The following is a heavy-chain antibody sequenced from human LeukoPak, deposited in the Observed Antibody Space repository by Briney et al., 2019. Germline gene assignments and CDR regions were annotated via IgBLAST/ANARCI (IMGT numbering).Heavy chain of an antibody. CDR1: GFTFSTSA. CDR2: IVVGSGNT. CDR3: VADAYYHVTSDYYSYGFDI. D-gene: IGHD3-22*01. Sequence: SVKVSCKASGFTFSTSAVQWVRQARGQRLEWIGWIVVGSGNTNYAQKFQERVTITRDMSRGTAYMELSSLGSEDTAVYYCVADAYYHVTSDYYSYGFDIWGQGTMVTVSS. V-gene: IGHV1-58*01. J-gene: IGHJ3*02.